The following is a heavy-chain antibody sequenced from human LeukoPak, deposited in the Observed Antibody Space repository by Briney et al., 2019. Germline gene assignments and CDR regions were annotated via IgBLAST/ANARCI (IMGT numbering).Heavy chain of an antibody. J-gene: IGHJ5*02. V-gene: IGHV3-21*01. Sequence: GGSLRLSCTASGFTFGDFAMSWVRQAPGKGREWVSSISSNSSYKYYADSVKGRLTISRDNAKNSLYLQMNSLRAEDTAVYYCARDGGGYNYDHWGQGTLVTVSS. CDR2: ISSNSSYK. CDR3: ARDGGGYNYDH. D-gene: IGHD5-24*01. CDR1: GFTFGDFA.